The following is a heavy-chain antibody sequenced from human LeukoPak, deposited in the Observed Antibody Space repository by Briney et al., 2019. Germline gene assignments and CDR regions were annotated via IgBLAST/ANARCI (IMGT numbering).Heavy chain of an antibody. V-gene: IGHV1-2*02. CDR1: GYTFTGYY. CDR3: ARVPPGRTNPYSNWGEYYFDY. CDR2: INPNSGGT. J-gene: IGHJ4*02. D-gene: IGHD7-27*01. Sequence: ASVKVSCKASGYTFTGYYMHWVRQAPGQGLEWMGWINPNSGGTNYAQKFQGRVTMTRDTSISTAYMELSRLRSDDTAVYYCARVPPGRTNPYSNWGEYYFDYWGQGTLVTVSS.